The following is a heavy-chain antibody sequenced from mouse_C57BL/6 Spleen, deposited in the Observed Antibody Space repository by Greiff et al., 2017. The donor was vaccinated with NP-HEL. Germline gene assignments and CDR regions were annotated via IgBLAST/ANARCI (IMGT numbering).Heavy chain of an antibody. D-gene: IGHD2-4*01. Sequence: VQLQQSGPELVKPGDSVKISCKASGYSFTGYFMNWVMQSHGKSLEWIGRINPYNGDTFYNQKFKGKATLTVDKSSSTAHMELRSLTSEDSAVYYCARGYDYDRAWFAYWGQGTLVTVSA. CDR1: GYSFTGYF. CDR3: ARGYDYDRAWFAY. CDR2: INPYNGDT. J-gene: IGHJ3*01. V-gene: IGHV1-20*01.